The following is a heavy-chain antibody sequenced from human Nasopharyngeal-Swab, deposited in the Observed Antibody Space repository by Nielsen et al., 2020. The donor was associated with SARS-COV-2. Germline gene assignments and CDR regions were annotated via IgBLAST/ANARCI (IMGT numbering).Heavy chain of an antibody. V-gene: IGHV4-59*01. CDR1: GGSIATYY. D-gene: IGHD3-10*01. CDR3: ARKYGSGSYIGFDP. CDR2: ISYSGAP. Sequence: SETLSLTCTVSGGSIATYYWNWIRQPPGKELAWIGYISYSGAPKYHPSLEGRVTISLDTSKNQFFLRLSAVTAADTAVYFCARKYGSGSYIGFDPWGQGTLVTVSS. J-gene: IGHJ5*02.